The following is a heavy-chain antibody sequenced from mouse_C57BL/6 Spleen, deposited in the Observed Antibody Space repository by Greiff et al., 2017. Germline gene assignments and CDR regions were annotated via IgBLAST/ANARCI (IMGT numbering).Heavy chain of an antibody. Sequence: LVESGAELARPGASVKLSCKASGYTFTSYGISWVKQRTGQGLEWIGEIYPRSGNTYYNEKFKGKATLTADKSSSTAYMELRSLTSEDSAVXFCARSAQVYFDYWGQGTTLTVSS. CDR1: GYTFTSYG. CDR2: IYPRSGNT. CDR3: ARSAQVYFDY. J-gene: IGHJ2*01. D-gene: IGHD3-2*02. V-gene: IGHV1-81*01.